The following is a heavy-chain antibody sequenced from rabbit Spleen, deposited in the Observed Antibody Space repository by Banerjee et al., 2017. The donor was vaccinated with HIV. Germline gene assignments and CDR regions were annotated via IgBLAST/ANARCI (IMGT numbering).Heavy chain of an antibody. J-gene: IGHJ6*01. D-gene: IGHD1-1*01. CDR2: INANDGDT. CDR1: GFSFSGSAW. Sequence: QEQLEESGGGLVKPGGTLTLTCTVSGFSFSGSAWICWVRQAPGKGLEWIACINANDGDTDYANWPKCRFTISKTSSTTVTLQMTGLTAADTATYFCVRDFGYASSSGYSIYQKLDLWGPGTLVTVS. CDR3: VRDFGYASSSGYSIYQKLDL. V-gene: IGHV1S45*01.